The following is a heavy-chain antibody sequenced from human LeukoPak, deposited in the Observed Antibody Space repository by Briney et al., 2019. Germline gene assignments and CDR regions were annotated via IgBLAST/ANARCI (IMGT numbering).Heavy chain of an antibody. V-gene: IGHV1-24*01. CDR1: GYTLTQLS. CDR2: FDVEDGEI. J-gene: IGHJ3*02. D-gene: IGHD3-3*01. CDR3: ATNRQIMILGVVIMPAFDI. Sequence: GASVKVSCKVSGYTLTQLSVHWVRQAPGKGLEWMGGFDVEDGEIIYAQKFQGRVTMTEDTSTDTVYMELSSLRSEDTAVYYCATNRQIMILGVVIMPAFDIWGQGTMVTVSS.